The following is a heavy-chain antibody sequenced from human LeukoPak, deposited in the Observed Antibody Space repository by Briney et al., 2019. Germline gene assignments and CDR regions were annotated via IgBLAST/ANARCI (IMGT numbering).Heavy chain of an antibody. CDR3: ARGLYSSSWLYFDY. Sequence: ASVKVSCKASGYTFTSYGISWVRQAPGQGLEWMGWISSYNGNTNYAQKLQGRVTMTTDTSTSTAYMELRSLRSDDTAVYYCARGLYSSSWLYFDYWGQGTLVTVSS. J-gene: IGHJ4*02. CDR1: GYTFTSYG. D-gene: IGHD6-13*01. CDR2: ISSYNGNT. V-gene: IGHV1-18*01.